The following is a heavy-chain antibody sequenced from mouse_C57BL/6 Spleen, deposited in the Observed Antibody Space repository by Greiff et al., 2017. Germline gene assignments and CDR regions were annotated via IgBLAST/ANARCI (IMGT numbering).Heavy chain of an antibody. CDR3: ARGGGSSYGYFDV. Sequence: VQLQQSGAELVRPGASVTLSCKASGYTFTDYYINWVKQRPGQGLEWIGKIGPGSGSTYYNEKFKGKATLTADKSSSTAYMQLSSLTSEDSAVYFFARGGGSSYGYFDVWGTGTTVTVSS. J-gene: IGHJ1*03. V-gene: IGHV1-77*01. CDR2: IGPGSGST. D-gene: IGHD1-1*01. CDR1: GYTFTDYY.